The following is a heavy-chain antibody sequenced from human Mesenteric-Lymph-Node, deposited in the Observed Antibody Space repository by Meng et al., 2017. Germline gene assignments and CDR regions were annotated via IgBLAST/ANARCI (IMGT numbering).Heavy chain of an antibody. Sequence: QVQLVQSGAEWKKPGASLKVSCKASGYTLTTYAMNWVRQAPGQGLEWMGWINTNTGNPTYAQGFTGRFVFSLDTSVNMAYLQITSLKAEDTAVYYCVRGDWFDPWGQGTLVTVSS. CDR2: INTNTGNP. CDR3: VRGDWFDP. CDR1: GYTLTTYA. J-gene: IGHJ5*02. V-gene: IGHV7-4-1*04.